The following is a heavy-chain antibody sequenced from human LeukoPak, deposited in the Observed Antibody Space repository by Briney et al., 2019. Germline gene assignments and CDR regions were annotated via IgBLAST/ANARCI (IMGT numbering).Heavy chain of an antibody. CDR2: ISDYP. CDR1: GFSFNTFA. CDR3: TKDSQGSYDGFWYGTYGMDV. J-gene: IGHJ6*02. D-gene: IGHD3-16*01. Sequence: GGSLRLSCVASGFSFNTFALTWVRQAPGRGLEWVSTISDYPHYADSVRGRFTTSRDNSRKTVFLQMNSLTSEDAATYYCTKDSQGSYDGFWYGTYGMDVWGQGTTVTVSS. V-gene: IGHV3-23*05.